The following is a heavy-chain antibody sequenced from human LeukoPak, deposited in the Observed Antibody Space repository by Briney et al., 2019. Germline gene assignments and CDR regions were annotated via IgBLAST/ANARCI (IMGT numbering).Heavy chain of an antibody. J-gene: IGHJ6*02. Sequence: RTSETLSLTCTVSGGSISGYYWSWIRQPPGKGLEWIGHIYYSGSTYYNPSLKSRVTISVDTSKNQFSLKLSSVTAADTAVYYCARRPRDFVVVVAATHYYYGMDVWGQGTTVTVSS. V-gene: IGHV4-59*08. D-gene: IGHD2-15*01. CDR3: ARRPRDFVVVVAATHYYYGMDV. CDR2: IYYSGST. CDR1: GGSISGYY.